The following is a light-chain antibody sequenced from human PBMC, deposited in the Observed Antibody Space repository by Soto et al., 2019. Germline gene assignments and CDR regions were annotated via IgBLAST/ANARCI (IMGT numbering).Light chain of an antibody. J-gene: IGKJ1*01. CDR3: QQRSNWPRT. V-gene: IGKV3-11*01. CDR2: DVS. Sequence: IVLTRSPATLSLSPPSTATLSCTSSQNISNYLIWYQQKPGQAHRLLIYDVSNRATGIPARFSGSGSGTDFTLTISSLQPEDFAVYYCQQRSNWPRTFGQGTKVDIK. CDR1: QNISNY.